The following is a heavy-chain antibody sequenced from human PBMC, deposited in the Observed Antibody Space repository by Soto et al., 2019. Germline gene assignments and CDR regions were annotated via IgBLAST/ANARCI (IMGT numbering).Heavy chain of an antibody. CDR1: GGSITSDY. D-gene: IGHD4-4*01. J-gene: IGHJ6*02. CDR2: IKYDGYY. V-gene: IGHV4-59*08. CDR3: ARRAFWPLHGLVDV. Sequence: QVQLQESGPGLVKPSETLSLTCTVSGGSITSDYCSWFRQPPGRGLEWIGYIKYDGYYAYNLSLKRLLTLAIDTDKAQFSMMVESVTARDSAVCYCARRAFWPLHGLVDVWGQGTTVIVSS.